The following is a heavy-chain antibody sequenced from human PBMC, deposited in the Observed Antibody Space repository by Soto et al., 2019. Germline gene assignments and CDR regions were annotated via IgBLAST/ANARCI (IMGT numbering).Heavy chain of an antibody. CDR3: ARRSPFYYYGMDV. CDR1: GGSISSGDYY. V-gene: IGHV4-30-4*01. J-gene: IGHJ6*02. Sequence: SETLSLTCTVSGGSISSGDYYWCWIRQPPGKSLEWIGYFHYSGHTYYNPSLKSRLTLSVDTSKSQFSLKLSFVTAADTAVYYCARRSPFYYYGMDVWGQGTTVT. CDR2: FHYSGHT. D-gene: IGHD3-3*02.